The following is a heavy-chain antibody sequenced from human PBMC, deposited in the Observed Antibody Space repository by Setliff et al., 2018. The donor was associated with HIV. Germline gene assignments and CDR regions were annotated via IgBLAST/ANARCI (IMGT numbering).Heavy chain of an antibody. CDR3: ARRAEDYYDTSGYYYGYYFDY. V-gene: IGHV4-34*01. J-gene: IGHJ4*02. D-gene: IGHD3-22*01. CDR2: INHSGGT. Sequence: PSETLSLTCAVSGGSFSGYYWNWIRQPPGRGLEWIGEINHSGGTNYNPSLKSRVTISVDTSKTQFSLKLSSVTAADTAVNYCARRAEDYYDTSGYYYGYYFDYWGQGTLVTVSS. CDR1: GGSFSGYY.